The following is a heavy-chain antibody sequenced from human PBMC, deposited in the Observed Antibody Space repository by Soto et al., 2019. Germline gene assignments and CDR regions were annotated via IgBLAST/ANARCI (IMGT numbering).Heavy chain of an antibody. Sequence: SETLSLTCAVSGGSISSGGYSWSWIRQPPGKGLEWIGYIYHSGSTYYNPSLKSRVTISVDRSKNQFSLKLSSVTAADTAVYYCARGYSGSGWPFYFDYWGQGTLVTVSS. J-gene: IGHJ4*02. CDR2: IYHSGST. CDR1: GGSISSGGYS. D-gene: IGHD6-19*01. CDR3: ARGYSGSGWPFYFDY. V-gene: IGHV4-30-2*01.